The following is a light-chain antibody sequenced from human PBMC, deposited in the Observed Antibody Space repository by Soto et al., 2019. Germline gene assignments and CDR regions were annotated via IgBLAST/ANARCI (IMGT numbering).Light chain of an antibody. CDR2: DAS. CDR3: QQYDSVPST. Sequence: IQMTQSPSSLSASVGDRVTITCQASQDINTYLNWYQQKSGKATKLLIYDASNLETGVPSRFSGSGSGTDFTFTISSLQPEDIATYHCQQYDSVPSTFGQGTKVEIK. J-gene: IGKJ2*01. V-gene: IGKV1-33*01. CDR1: QDINTY.